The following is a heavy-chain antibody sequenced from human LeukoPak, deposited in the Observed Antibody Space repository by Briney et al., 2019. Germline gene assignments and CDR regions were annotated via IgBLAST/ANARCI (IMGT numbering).Heavy chain of an antibody. Sequence: SETLSLTWTVSGXSISHYYGSWIRQPPGKGLQWIGYIYYSGSTNYNPSLKSRVTISVDTSKNQFSLKLSSVTAADTAVYYCARISGYQMWFDPWGQGTLVTVSS. CDR3: ARISGYQMWFDP. V-gene: IGHV4-59*13. CDR2: IYYSGST. CDR1: GXSISHYY. J-gene: IGHJ5*02. D-gene: IGHD6-13*01.